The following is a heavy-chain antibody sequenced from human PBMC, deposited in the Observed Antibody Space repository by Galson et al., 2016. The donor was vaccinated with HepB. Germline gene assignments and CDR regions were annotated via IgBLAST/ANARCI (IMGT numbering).Heavy chain of an antibody. CDR3: EKDLGDRLVTVYYYMYA. V-gene: IGHV3-23*01. Sequence: SLRLSCAASGFIFSSYAMSWVRQAPGKGLEWVSAISKSGDYTYYADSVMGRFTISRETSNNTLYLHMNRLRAEDTALYYCEKDLGDRLVTVYYYMYAWGKGPTVTFSS. CDR2: ISKSGDYT. D-gene: IGHD4-11*01. J-gene: IGHJ6*03. CDR1: GFIFSSYA.